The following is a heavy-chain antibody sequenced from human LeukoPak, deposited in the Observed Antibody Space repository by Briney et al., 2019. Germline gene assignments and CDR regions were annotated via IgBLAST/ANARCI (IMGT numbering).Heavy chain of an antibody. V-gene: IGHV4-34*01. J-gene: IGHJ3*02. CDR1: GGSLSDYY. CDR3: ARRPGTYYAFDI. CDR2: INHSGNT. D-gene: IGHD1-26*01. Sequence: TSETLSLTCAVYGGSLSDYYWNWIRQPPGKGLEWIGEINHSGNTNYSPSLKSRVTLSVDTSKSQFFLKLTSVTAADTAVYYCARRPGTYYAFDIWGQGTVVTVSS.